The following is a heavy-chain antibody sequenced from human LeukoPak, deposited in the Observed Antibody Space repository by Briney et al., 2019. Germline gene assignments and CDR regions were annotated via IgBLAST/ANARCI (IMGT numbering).Heavy chain of an antibody. Sequence: GRSLRLSCAASGFTFSSYGMHWVRQAPGKGLEWVAVISYDGSNKYYADSVKGRFTISRDNSKNTLYLQMNSLRAEDTAVYYCARELGVRGVTSDYWGQGTLVTVSS. CDR3: ARELGVRGVTSDY. J-gene: IGHJ4*02. CDR2: ISYDGSNK. V-gene: IGHV3-30*03. CDR1: GFTFSSYG. D-gene: IGHD3-10*01.